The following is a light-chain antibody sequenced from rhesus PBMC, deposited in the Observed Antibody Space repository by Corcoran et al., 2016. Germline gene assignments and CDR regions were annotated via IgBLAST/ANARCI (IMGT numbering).Light chain of an antibody. J-gene: IGKJ1*01. V-gene: IGKV1-21*01. Sequence: DIQMTQSPSSLSASVGDRVTITCRASQGISSWLAWYQQKPGKAPNLLIYRASSLQSGVASRFSGSGSGTDFTLTVSSLQPEDFATYYCQQYNSAPWTFGQGTKVEIK. CDR1: QGISSW. CDR2: RAS. CDR3: QQYNSAPWT.